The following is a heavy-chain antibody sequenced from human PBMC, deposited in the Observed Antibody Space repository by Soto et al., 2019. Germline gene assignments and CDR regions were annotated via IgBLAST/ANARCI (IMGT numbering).Heavy chain of an antibody. J-gene: IGHJ6*02. D-gene: IGHD5-12*01. CDR3: ARDPRPPSGWLGFWDYGTDV. V-gene: IGHV1-2*02. Sequence: GASVKVSCKASGYTFTGNYIHWVRQAPGQGLEWMGWVNPDNGGTTSAQKFQGRVTMTRDTSVTTAYMELSRLTSDDTAVYYCARDPRPPSGWLGFWDYGTDVWGQGTTVTVSS. CDR2: VNPDNGGT. CDR1: GYTFTGNY.